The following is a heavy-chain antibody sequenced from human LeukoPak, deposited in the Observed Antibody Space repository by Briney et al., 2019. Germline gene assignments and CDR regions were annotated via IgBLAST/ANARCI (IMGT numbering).Heavy chain of an antibody. CDR2: INHSGST. CDR3: ARGYYYDSSGYHLDY. V-gene: IGHV4-34*01. CDR1: GGSFSGYY. J-gene: IGHJ4*02. D-gene: IGHD3-22*01. Sequence: SETLSLTCAVYGGSFSGYYWSWIRQPPGKGLEWIGEINHSGSTNYNPSLKRRVTISVDTSKNQFSLKLSSVTAADTAVYYCARGYYYDSSGYHLDYWGQGTLVTASS.